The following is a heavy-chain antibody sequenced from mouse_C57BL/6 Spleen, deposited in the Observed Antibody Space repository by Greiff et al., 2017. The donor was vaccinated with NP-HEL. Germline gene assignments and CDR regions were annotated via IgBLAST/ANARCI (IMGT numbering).Heavy chain of an antibody. V-gene: IGHV5-9-1*02. D-gene: IGHD2-2*01. J-gene: IGHJ3*01. Sequence: EVMLVESGEGLVKPGGSLKLSCAASGFTFSSYAMSWVRQTPEKRLEWVAYISSGGDYIYYADTVKGRFTISRDNARNTLYLQMSSLKSEDTAMYYCTRAGMVTTGFAYWGQGTLVTVSA. CDR3: TRAGMVTTGFAY. CDR2: ISSGGDYI. CDR1: GFTFSSYA.